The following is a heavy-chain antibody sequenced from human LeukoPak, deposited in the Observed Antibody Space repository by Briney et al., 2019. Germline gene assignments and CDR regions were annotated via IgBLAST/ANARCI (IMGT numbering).Heavy chain of an antibody. J-gene: IGHJ4*02. V-gene: IGHV4-39*01. Sequence: PSETLSLTCTVSGGSISSSSYYWGWIRQPPGKGLEWIGSIYYSGSTYYNPSLKSRVTISVDTSKNQFSLKVTSVTAADTAIYYCSRLYSGTRPPDYWGQGTLVTVSS. CDR3: SRLYSGTRPPDY. D-gene: IGHD2-15*01. CDR2: IYYSGST. CDR1: GGSISSSSYY.